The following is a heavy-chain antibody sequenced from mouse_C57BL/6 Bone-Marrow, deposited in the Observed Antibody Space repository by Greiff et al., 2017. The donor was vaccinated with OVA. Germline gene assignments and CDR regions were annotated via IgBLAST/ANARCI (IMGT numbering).Heavy chain of an antibody. CDR2: IFPGSGST. CDR1: GYTFTDYY. Sequence: QVQLQQSGPELVKPGASVKISCKASGYTFTDYYINWVKQRPGQGLEWIGWIFPGSGSTYYNEKFKGKATLTVDKSSSTAYMLLSSLTSEDSAVYFCARRPIITTVVAHDSYYYAMDYWGQGTSVTVSS. CDR3: ARRPIITTVVAHDSYYYAMDY. J-gene: IGHJ4*01. D-gene: IGHD1-1*01. V-gene: IGHV1-75*01.